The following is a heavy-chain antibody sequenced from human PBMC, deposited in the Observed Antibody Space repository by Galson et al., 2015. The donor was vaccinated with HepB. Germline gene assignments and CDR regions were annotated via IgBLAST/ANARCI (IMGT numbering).Heavy chain of an antibody. J-gene: IGHJ3*02. CDR2: INAGNGNT. CDR3: ARDRGLGNAAFDI. V-gene: IGHV1-3*01. CDR1: GYTFTSYA. Sequence: SVKVSCKASGYTFTSYAMHWVRQAPGQRLEWMGWINAGNGNTKYSQKFQGRVTITRDTSASTAYIDLSSLRSEDTAVYYCARDRGLGNAAFDIWGQGTMVTVSS. D-gene: IGHD7-27*01.